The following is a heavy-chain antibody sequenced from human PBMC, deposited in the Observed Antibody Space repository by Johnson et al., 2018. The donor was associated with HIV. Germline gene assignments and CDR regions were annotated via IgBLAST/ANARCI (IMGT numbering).Heavy chain of an antibody. CDR3: ATVHAEGCGPRTSARPCNAFDI. Sequence: VQLVESGGGVVRPGGSLRLSCAASGFTFDDYAMHWVRQAPGTGREWVSCIRGTSGSIGYADAVTGRLTISRDNAKKSLYLQMNSLRAEDTAVYYCATVHAEGCGPRTSARPCNAFDIWGQGTMVTVSS. J-gene: IGHJ3*02. CDR1: GFTFDDYA. CDR2: IRGTSGSI. V-gene: IGHV3-9*01. D-gene: IGHD1-1*01.